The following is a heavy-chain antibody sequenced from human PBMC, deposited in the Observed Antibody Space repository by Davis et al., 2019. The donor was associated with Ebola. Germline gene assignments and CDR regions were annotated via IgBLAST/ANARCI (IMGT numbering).Heavy chain of an antibody. J-gene: IGHJ4*02. CDR2: IHDSGST. CDR3: ARQTGYYDILTGYYIGYFDY. CDR1: GGSISSGGYY. Sequence: MPSETLSLTCTVSGGSISSGGYYWSWIRQHPGKGLEWIGYIHDSGSTYYNPSLKSRVAISVDTSKNQFTLKLSSVTAADTAVYYCARQTGYYDILTGYYIGYFDYWGQGTLVTVSS. D-gene: IGHD3-9*01. V-gene: IGHV4-31*03.